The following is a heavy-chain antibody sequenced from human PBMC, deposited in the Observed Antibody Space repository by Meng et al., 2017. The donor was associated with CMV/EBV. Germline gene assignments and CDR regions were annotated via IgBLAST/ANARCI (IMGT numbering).Heavy chain of an antibody. V-gene: IGHV4-34*01. CDR2: INHSGST. CDR1: GGSFRGYY. J-gene: IGHJ4*02. CDR3: ARVWDSGWDY. Sequence: QRRLQQWGAGLLKPSETLCLTCAVYGGSFRGYYWSWIRQPPGKGLEWIGEINHSGSTNYNPSLKSRVTISVDTSKNQFSLKLSSVTAADTAVYYCARVWDSGWDYWGQGTLVTVS. D-gene: IGHD3-22*01.